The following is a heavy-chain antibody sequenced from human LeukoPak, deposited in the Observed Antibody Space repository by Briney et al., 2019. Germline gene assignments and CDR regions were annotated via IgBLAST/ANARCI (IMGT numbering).Heavy chain of an antibody. Sequence: GGSLRLSCAASGFTFSNAWMSWVRQAPGKGLEWVGRIKSKTDGGTTDYAAPVKGGFTISRDDSKNTLYLQMNSLKTEDTAVYYCTTDQSLRYYYDSSGYRDLDFDYWGQGTLVTVSS. V-gene: IGHV3-15*01. J-gene: IGHJ4*02. CDR2: IKSKTDGGTT. CDR3: TTDQSLRYYYDSSGYRDLDFDY. CDR1: GFTFSNAW. D-gene: IGHD3-22*01.